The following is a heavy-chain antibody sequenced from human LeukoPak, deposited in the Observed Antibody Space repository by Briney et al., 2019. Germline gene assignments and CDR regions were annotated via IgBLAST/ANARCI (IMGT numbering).Heavy chain of an antibody. V-gene: IGHV3-30-3*01. D-gene: IGHD3-16*01. Sequence: GRSLRLSCAASGFTFSSYAMHWVRQAPGKGLEWVAVISYDGSNKYYADSVKGRFTISRDNSKNTLYLQMNSLRSDDTAVYYCARVGHYYDDWGQGTLVTVSS. CDR1: GFTFSSYA. CDR2: ISYDGSNK. CDR3: ARVGHYYDD. J-gene: IGHJ4*02.